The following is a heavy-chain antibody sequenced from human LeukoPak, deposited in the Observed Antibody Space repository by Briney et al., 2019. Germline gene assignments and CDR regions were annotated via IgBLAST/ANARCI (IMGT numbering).Heavy chain of an antibody. J-gene: IGHJ5*02. CDR1: GGSISSYY. Sequence: PSETLSLTCTVSGGSISSYYWSWIRHPPGKGLEWIGYIYYSGSTNYNPSLKSRVTISVDTSKNQFSLKLSSVTAADTAVYYCARCGPGGPYNWFDPWGQGTLVTVSS. V-gene: IGHV4-59*08. CDR2: IYYSGST. D-gene: IGHD1-14*01. CDR3: ARCGPGGPYNWFDP.